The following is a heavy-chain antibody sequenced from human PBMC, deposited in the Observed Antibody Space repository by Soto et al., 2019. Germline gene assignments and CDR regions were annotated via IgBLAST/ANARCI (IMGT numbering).Heavy chain of an antibody. V-gene: IGHV3-21*01. D-gene: IGHD6-13*01. CDR2: ISSSSSYI. CDR1: GFTFSSYS. Sequence: GGSLRLSCAASGFTFSSYSMNWVRQAPGKGLEWVSSISSSSSYIYYADSVKGRFTISRDNAKNTLYLQMNSLRAEDTAVYYCAKDRIKGYSSSWYDYWGQGTLVTVSS. CDR3: AKDRIKGYSSSWYDY. J-gene: IGHJ4*02.